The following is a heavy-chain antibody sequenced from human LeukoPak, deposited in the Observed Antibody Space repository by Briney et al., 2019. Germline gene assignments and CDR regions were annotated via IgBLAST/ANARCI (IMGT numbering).Heavy chain of an antibody. V-gene: IGHV1-2*02. CDR3: ARDPPIGGADVFDI. CDR2: INPNSGGT. J-gene: IGHJ3*02. CDR1: GYTFTGYY. Sequence: ASVKVSCKAAGYTFTGYYMHWVRQAPGQGLEWMGWINPNSGGTNYAQKFQGRVTMTRDTSISTAYMELSRLTSDDTAVYYCARDPPIGGADVFDIWGQGAMVTVSS. D-gene: IGHD3-10*01.